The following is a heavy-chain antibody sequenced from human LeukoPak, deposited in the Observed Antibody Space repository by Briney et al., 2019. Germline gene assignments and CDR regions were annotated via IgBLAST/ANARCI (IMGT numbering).Heavy chain of an antibody. Sequence: ASVKVSCKASGYTFTGYYMHWVRQAPGQGLEWMGWVNPNTGGTNYAQNFQGRVAMTGDTSISTAYMELSRLRSDDTAVYYCARYGDGDGYNSGFANWGQGTLVTVSS. V-gene: IGHV1-2*02. J-gene: IGHJ4*02. CDR2: VNPNTGGT. CDR3: ARYGDGDGYNSGFAN. CDR1: GYTFTGYY. D-gene: IGHD5-24*01.